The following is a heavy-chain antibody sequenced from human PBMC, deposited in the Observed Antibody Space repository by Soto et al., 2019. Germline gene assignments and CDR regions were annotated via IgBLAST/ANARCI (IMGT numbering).Heavy chain of an antibody. D-gene: IGHD2-21*01. CDR2: INPNGGST. V-gene: IGHV1-46*01. CDR1: GYTFIHYY. J-gene: IGHJ1*01. CDR3: ARSLLQGDF. Sequence: QVQLVQSGAEVKKPGASVKVSCKASGYTFIHYYIHWVRQAPGQGLEWMAIINPNGGSTNYAQKFRGSVTVTSDTSTTTVSMELNSLGSDGTAVYFCARSLLQGDFWGQGTLVTVSS.